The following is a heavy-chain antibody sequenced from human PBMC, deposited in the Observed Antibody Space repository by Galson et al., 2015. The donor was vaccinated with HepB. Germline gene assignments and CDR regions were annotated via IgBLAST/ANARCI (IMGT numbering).Heavy chain of an antibody. J-gene: IGHJ4*02. Sequence: SLRLSCAASGFTFSSYAMHWVRQAPGKGLEWVAVISYDGSNKYYADSVKGRFTISRDNSKNTLYLQMNSLRAEDTAVYYCARDSYDFWSGPTDYWGQGTLVTVSS. CDR2: ISYDGSNK. CDR1: GFTFSSYA. V-gene: IGHV3-30-3*01. CDR3: ARDSYDFWSGPTDY. D-gene: IGHD3-3*01.